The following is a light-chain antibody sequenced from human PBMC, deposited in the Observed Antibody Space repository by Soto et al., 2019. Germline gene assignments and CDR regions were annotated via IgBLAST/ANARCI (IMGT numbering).Light chain of an antibody. J-gene: IGKJ5*01. V-gene: IGKV3-11*01. CDR3: QHRMNWPLT. CDR1: QSVSSY. CDR2: DAS. Sequence: EIVLTQSPATLSLSRGERAALSGRASQSVSSYLAWYQQKPGQAPRLLIYDASNRATGIPARFSGSGSGTDFTLTISSLEPEDFAVYYCQHRMNWPLTFGQGTRLEIK.